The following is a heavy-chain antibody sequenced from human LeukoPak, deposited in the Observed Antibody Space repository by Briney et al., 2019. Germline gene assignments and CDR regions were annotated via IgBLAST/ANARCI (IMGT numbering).Heavy chain of an antibody. V-gene: IGHV4-34*01. CDR3: ARLGGPFGYYDSSGALDY. J-gene: IGHJ4*02. CDR2: INGGGKT. CDR1: GGSSSVYF. Sequence: PSETLSLTCAVNGGSSSVYFCSWIRQSPGKGLEWIGEINGGGKTDYNPSFKSRVSMSVDTSKNQFSLRLTSVTAADTAVYYCARLGGPFGYYDSSGALDYWGQGTLVTVSS. D-gene: IGHD3-22*01.